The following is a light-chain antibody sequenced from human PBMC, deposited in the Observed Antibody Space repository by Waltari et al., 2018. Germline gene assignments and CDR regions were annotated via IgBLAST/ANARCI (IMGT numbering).Light chain of an antibody. CDR2: GNS. V-gene: IGLV1-40*01. J-gene: IGLJ2*01. Sequence: QSVLTQPPSVSGAPGQRVTISCTGSSSNIRAGYDVPWYQQLPGTAPKLLIYGNSNRPSGVPDRFSGSKSGTSASLAITGLQAEDEADYYCQSYDSSLSGRVVFGGGTKLTVL. CDR1: SSNIRAGYD. CDR3: QSYDSSLSGRVV.